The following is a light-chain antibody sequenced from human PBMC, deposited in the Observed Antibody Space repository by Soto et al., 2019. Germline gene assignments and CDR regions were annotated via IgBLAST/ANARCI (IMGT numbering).Light chain of an antibody. V-gene: IGLV2-23*02. CDR3: CSDACRSTYV. Sequence: QSALTQPASVSGSPGQSITISCTDGSYNFVSWYQQHPGKAPKVLIYEVSKRPSGVSDRFSGSKSGNTASLTISGLQAEDEADYYCCSDACRSTYVFGTGTKLTVL. J-gene: IGLJ1*01. CDR1: GSYNF. CDR2: EVS.